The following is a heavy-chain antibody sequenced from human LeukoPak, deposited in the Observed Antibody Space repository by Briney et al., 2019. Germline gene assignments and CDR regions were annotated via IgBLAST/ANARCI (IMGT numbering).Heavy chain of an antibody. V-gene: IGHV3-49*04. CDR2: IRSKAYGGTT. CDR3: TSGDYFDY. J-gene: IGHJ4*02. Sequence: GGSLRLSCTASGFTFGDYAMSWVRQAPGKGLEWVGFIRSKAYGGTTEYAASVKGRFTISRDDSKSIAYLQMNSLKTEDTAVYYCTSGDYFDYWGQGTLVTVSS. D-gene: IGHD3-16*01. CDR1: GFTFGDYA.